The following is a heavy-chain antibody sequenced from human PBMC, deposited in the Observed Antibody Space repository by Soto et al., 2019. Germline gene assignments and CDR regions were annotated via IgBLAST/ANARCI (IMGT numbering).Heavy chain of an antibody. CDR1: GGSISSYY. V-gene: IGHV4-59*01. CDR3: ARMDYVARRGPALDY. D-gene: IGHD4-17*01. CDR2: IYYSGST. Sequence: QVQLQESGPGLVKPSETLSLTCTVSGGSISSYYWSWIRQPPGKGLEWIGYIYYSGSTNYNPSLKSRVTISVDTSKNQFSLKLSSVTAADTAVYYCARMDYVARRGPALDYWGQGTLVTVSS. J-gene: IGHJ4*02.